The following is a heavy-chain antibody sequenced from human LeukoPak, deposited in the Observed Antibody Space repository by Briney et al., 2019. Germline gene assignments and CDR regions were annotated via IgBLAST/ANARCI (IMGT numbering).Heavy chain of an antibody. J-gene: IGHJ4*02. CDR2: FYPGDSDT. CDR3: ARHITGTTHDY. CDR1: GYSFTSYW. D-gene: IGHD1-20*01. Sequence: GESLQISCKGSGYSFTSYWIGWVRQLPGKGLEWMGIFYPGDSDTRYSPSFQGQVTISADKSISTAYLQWSSLKASDTAMYYCARHITGTTHDYWGQGTLVTVSS. V-gene: IGHV5-51*01.